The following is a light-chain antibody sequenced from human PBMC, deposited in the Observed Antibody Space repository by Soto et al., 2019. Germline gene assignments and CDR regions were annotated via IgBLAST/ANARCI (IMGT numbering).Light chain of an antibody. V-gene: IGLV1-40*01. Sequence: QSVLTQPPSVSGAPGQRVAISCTGSSSNIGAEYDVHWYQQLPGTAPKRLIYGDNNRPSGVPDRFSGSKSGTSASLAITGLQPEDEADYYCQSYDSSLTSVVFXTGTKVTVL. J-gene: IGLJ1*01. CDR3: QSYDSSLTSVV. CDR1: SSNIGAEYD. CDR2: GDN.